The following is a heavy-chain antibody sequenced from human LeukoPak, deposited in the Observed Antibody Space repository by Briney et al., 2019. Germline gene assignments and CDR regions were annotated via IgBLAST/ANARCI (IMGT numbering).Heavy chain of an antibody. Sequence: PGGSLRLSCTTSGFNFRAYWMGWVRQAPGKGLEWVSAISGSGGSTYYADSVKGRFTISRDNSKNTLYLQMNSLRAEDTAVYYCAKDSIVGATPDAFDIWGQGTMVTVSS. CDR1: GFNFRAYW. D-gene: IGHD1-26*01. CDR2: ISGSGGST. CDR3: AKDSIVGATPDAFDI. J-gene: IGHJ3*02. V-gene: IGHV3-23*01.